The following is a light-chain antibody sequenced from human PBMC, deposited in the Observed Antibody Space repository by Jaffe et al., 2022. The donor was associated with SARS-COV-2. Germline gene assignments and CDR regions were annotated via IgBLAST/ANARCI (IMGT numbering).Light chain of an antibody. V-gene: IGKV3-20*01. CDR2: GAS. CDR3: QQYGNSLALT. Sequence: EIVLTQSPDTLSLSPGERATLSCRASQSLNTKYLAWYQQKVGQAPRLVMYGASTRATGIPERFSGSGSGTDFTLTISRLEPEDFAVYFCQQYGNSLALTFGGGTKVEIK. CDR1: QSLNTKY. J-gene: IGKJ4*01.